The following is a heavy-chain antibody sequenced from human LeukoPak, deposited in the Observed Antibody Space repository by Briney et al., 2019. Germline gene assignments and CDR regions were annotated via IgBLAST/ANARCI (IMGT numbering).Heavy chain of an antibody. CDR3: ARIGLRLGSRNWFDP. CDR1: GYTFTSYD. J-gene: IGHJ5*02. Sequence: GASVKVSCKASGYTFTSYDINWVRQATGQGLEWMGWMNPNSGNTGYAQKFQGRVTITADESTSTAYRELSSLRSEDTAVYYCARIGLRLGSRNWFDPWGQGTLVTVSS. V-gene: IGHV1-8*01. CDR2: MNPNSGNT. D-gene: IGHD3-16*01.